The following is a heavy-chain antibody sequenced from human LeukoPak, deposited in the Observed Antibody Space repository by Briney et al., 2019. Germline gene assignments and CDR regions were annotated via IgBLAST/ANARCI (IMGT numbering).Heavy chain of an antibody. V-gene: IGHV1-18*01. Sequence: ASVKVTCKTSGYTFTSFGLSWVRQAPGQGLEWMGWISTYSGETNYAQKPQGRVTMTTDTSTSTAHMELRSLRSDDTAIYYCARDNALVVTLDYWGQGTLVTVSS. J-gene: IGHJ4*02. CDR3: ARDNALVVTLDY. CDR2: ISTYSGET. D-gene: IGHD2-21*02. CDR1: GYTFTSFG.